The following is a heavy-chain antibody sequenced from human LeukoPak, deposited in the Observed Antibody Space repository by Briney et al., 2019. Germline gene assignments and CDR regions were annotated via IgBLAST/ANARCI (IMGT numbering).Heavy chain of an antibody. CDR2: INPSGGST. Sequence: GASVKVSCKASGYTFTSYYMHWVRQAPGQGLEWMGIINPSGGSTSYAQKFQGRVTMTRDTSTSTVYMELSSLRSEDTAVYYCARDGADYDILTGPRDFYYYYYMDVWGKGTTVTVSS. D-gene: IGHD3-9*01. J-gene: IGHJ6*03. CDR3: ARDGADYDILTGPRDFYYYYYMDV. CDR1: GYTFTSYY. V-gene: IGHV1-46*01.